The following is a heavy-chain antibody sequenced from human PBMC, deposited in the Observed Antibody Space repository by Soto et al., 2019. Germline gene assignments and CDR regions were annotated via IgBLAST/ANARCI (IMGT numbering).Heavy chain of an antibody. CDR2: ISAYNGNT. J-gene: IGHJ4*02. V-gene: IGHV1-18*01. Sequence: ASVKVSFKASGYTFTSYGISCVRQAPGQGVEWMGWISAYNGNTNYAQKLQGRVTMTTDTSTSTAYMELRSLRSDDTAVYYCARDGIAAAGEDFDYWGQGNLVTVSS. CDR3: ARDGIAAAGEDFDY. CDR1: GYTFTSYG. D-gene: IGHD6-13*01.